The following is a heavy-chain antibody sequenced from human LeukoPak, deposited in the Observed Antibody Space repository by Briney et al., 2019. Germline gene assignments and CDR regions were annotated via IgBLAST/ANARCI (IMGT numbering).Heavy chain of an antibody. V-gene: IGHV3-7*03. Sequence: GGSLRLSCAVSSLTLSNVWMNWARQAPGKGLEWVASINHNGNVNYYVDSVKGRFTISRDNAKNSLYLQMSNLRAEDTAVYFCARGGGLDVWGQGATVTVSS. D-gene: IGHD3-16*01. CDR1: SLTLSNVW. J-gene: IGHJ6*02. CDR3: ARGGGLDV. CDR2: INHNGNVN.